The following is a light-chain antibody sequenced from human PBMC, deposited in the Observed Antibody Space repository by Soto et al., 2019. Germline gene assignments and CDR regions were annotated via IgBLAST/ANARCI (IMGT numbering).Light chain of an antibody. J-gene: IGKJ1*01. Sequence: EMVLTQYPGTLSLSPGERATLSCRASQSVSSSYLAWYQQKPGQAPRLLIYGASSRATGIADRFSGSGSGTDFTLTIGRLEPEDFAVYYCQQYGSSRWTFGQGTKVDIK. V-gene: IGKV3-20*01. CDR1: QSVSSSY. CDR2: GAS. CDR3: QQYGSSRWT.